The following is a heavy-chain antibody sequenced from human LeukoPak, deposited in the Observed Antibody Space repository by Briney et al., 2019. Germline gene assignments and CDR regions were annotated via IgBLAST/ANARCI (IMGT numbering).Heavy chain of an antibody. D-gene: IGHD2-15*01. CDR3: ARHGAEEYSFDY. V-gene: IGHV5-51*01. CDR2: IYPRDSNI. Sequence: GESLKISCKGSGYSFPEYWIGWVRQMPGKGPELMGIIYPRDSNINYSPSFQGQVTISADKSVSTAYLQWSSLKASDTAMYYCARHGAEEYSFDYWGQGTLVTVSS. J-gene: IGHJ4*02. CDR1: GYSFPEYW.